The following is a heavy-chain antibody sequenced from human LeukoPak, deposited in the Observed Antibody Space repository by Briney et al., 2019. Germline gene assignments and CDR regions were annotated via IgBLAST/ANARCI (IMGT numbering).Heavy chain of an antibody. Sequence: PGGSLRLSCAASGFAFSSNWMHWVRQTPGKGLVWVSRINSGGSGTSYADSVEGRFTISRDNAKNTLYLQMNSLRAEDTAVYYCAGGLGFITDRWGQGTLVTVSS. CDR3: AGGLGFITDR. D-gene: IGHD1-20*01. CDR2: INSGGSGT. V-gene: IGHV3-74*01. CDR1: GFAFSSNW. J-gene: IGHJ4*02.